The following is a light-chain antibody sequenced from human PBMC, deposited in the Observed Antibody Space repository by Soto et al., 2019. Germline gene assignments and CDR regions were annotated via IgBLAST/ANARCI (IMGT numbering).Light chain of an antibody. Sequence: EIVLTQSPGTLSLSPGERATLSCRASQSVSSSYLAWYQQKPGQAPRLLIYGASSRATGIPDRFSGSGSGTDFTLTISSLQSEDFAVYFCQQYGTSLPITFGQGTRLEIK. CDR1: QSVSSSY. CDR2: GAS. V-gene: IGKV3-20*01. J-gene: IGKJ5*01. CDR3: QQYGTSLPIT.